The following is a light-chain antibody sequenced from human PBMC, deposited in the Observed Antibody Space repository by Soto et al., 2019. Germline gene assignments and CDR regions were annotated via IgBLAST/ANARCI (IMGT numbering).Light chain of an antibody. Sequence: EIVMTQSQATLSVSPVEISTLSCMASQSVSSKLAWYQPKPGQAPRLLIYGASTRATGIPARFSGSGSGTEFTLTIRSLQSEDFAVYYCQQYNNWPPITCGQGTRRAIK. CDR2: GAS. V-gene: IGKV3-15*01. CDR3: QQYNNWPPIT. CDR1: QSVSSK. J-gene: IGKJ5*01.